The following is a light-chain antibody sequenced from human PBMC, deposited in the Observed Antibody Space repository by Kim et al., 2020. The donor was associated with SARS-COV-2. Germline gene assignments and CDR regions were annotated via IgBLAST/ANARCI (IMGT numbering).Light chain of an antibody. J-gene: IGKJ1*01. V-gene: IGKV3-20*01. Sequence: EIVLSHSPVTLSLSPGDRITLPCRASPSVNNNYFPWYQQKAGQPPMLLTYDTYIRATGIPDRISGSASGTDFTLSISGLDPEDFAVYVYKRYDYSKVFGQGTKVDIK. CDR3: KRYDYSKV. CDR1: PSVNNNY. CDR2: DTY.